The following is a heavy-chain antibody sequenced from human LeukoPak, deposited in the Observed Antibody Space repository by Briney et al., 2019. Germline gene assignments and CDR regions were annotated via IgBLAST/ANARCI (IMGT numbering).Heavy chain of an antibody. CDR2: IYHSGST. V-gene: IGHV4-4*02. CDR3: ARDSSERRGAFDI. CDR1: GGFISSSNW. D-gene: IGHD1-1*01. Sequence: SETLSLTCAVSGGFISSSNWWSWVRQPPGKGLEWIGEIYHSGSTNYNPSLKSRVTISVDKSKNQFSLKLSSVTAADTAVYYCARDSSERRGAFDIWGQGTMVTVSS. J-gene: IGHJ3*02.